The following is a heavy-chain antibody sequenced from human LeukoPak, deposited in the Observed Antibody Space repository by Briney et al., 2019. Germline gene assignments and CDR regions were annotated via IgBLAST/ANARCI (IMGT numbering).Heavy chain of an antibody. Sequence: GGSLRLSCAASGFTFSSYGMHWVRQAPGKGLEWVAVMWYDGSNKYYADSVKGRFTISRDNSKNTLYLQMNSLRADDTAVYYCARVGLDSSGSFDYWGQGTLVTVSS. CDR1: GFTFSSYG. CDR2: MWYDGSNK. D-gene: IGHD3-22*01. J-gene: IGHJ4*02. V-gene: IGHV3-33*01. CDR3: ARVGLDSSGSFDY.